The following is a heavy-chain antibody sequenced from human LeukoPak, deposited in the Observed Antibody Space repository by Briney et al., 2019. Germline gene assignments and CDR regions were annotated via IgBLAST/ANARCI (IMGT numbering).Heavy chain of an antibody. J-gene: IGHJ6*03. CDR1: GFTFSSYS. CDR3: ARDRVIVVVPADLDMDV. V-gene: IGHV3-48*01. D-gene: IGHD2-2*01. CDR2: ISSSSSTI. Sequence: GGSLRLSCAASGFTFSSYSMNWVRQAPGKGLEWVSYISSSSSTIYYADSVKGRFTISRDNAKTSLYLQMNSLRAEDTAVYYCARDRVIVVVPADLDMDVWGKGTTVTVSS.